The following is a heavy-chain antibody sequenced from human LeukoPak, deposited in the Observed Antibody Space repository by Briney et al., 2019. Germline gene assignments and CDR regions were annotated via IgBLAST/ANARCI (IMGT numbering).Heavy chain of an antibody. CDR3: ARVYGSGYDFRGAFDI. J-gene: IGHJ3*02. CDR2: IYYSGST. V-gene: IGHV4-59*01. D-gene: IGHD5-12*01. CDR1: GGSISTYY. Sequence: SETLSLTCTVSGGSISTYYWSWIRQPPGKGLEWIGYIYYSGSTNYNPSLKSRVTISVDTSKNQFSLKLSSVTAADTAVYYCARVYGSGYDFRGAFDIWGQGTMVTVSS.